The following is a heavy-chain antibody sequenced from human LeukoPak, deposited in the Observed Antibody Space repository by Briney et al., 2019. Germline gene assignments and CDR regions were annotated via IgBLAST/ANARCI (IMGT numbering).Heavy chain of an antibody. CDR3: ARVYYDSSGYYSYFDY. D-gene: IGHD3-22*01. CDR2: IYPGDSDT. CDR1: GYSFTSYW. Sequence: GESLKISCKGSGYSFTSYWIGWLRQMPGKGLEWMGIIYPGDSDTRYSPSFQGQVTISADKSISTAYLQWSSLKASDTAMYYCARVYYDSSGYYSYFDYWGQGTLVTVSS. J-gene: IGHJ4*02. V-gene: IGHV5-51*01.